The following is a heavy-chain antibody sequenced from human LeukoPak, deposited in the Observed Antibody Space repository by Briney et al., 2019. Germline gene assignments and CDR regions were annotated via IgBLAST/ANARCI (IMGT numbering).Heavy chain of an antibody. V-gene: IGHV3-21*01. D-gene: IGHD3-10*01. CDR3: ARDGYYGSGSYSYYYGMDV. J-gene: IGHJ6*04. CDR1: GFTFGSYS. CDR2: ISSSSSYI. Sequence: GGSLRLSCAASGFTFGSYSMNWVRQAPGKGREWVSSISSSSSYIYYADSVKGRFTISRDNAKNSLYLQMDSLRAEDTAVYYCARDGYYGSGSYSYYYGMDVWGKGTTVTVSS.